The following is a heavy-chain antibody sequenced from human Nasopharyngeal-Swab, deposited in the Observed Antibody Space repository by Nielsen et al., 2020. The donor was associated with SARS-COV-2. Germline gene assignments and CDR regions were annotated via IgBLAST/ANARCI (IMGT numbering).Heavy chain of an antibody. CDR3: VRRVYDYVWGSYRYGQDY. J-gene: IGHJ4*02. Sequence: SETLSLTCAVYGGSFSGHYWNWIRQPPGKGLEWIGEINHSGSTNYNPSLKSRVTISVDTSKNQFSLKLSSVTAADTAVYYCVRRVYDYVWGSYRYGQDYWGQGTLVTVSS. CDR1: GGSFSGHY. CDR2: INHSGST. D-gene: IGHD3-16*02. V-gene: IGHV4-34*01.